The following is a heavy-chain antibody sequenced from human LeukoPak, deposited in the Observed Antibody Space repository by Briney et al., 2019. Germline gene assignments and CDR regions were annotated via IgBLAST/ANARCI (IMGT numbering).Heavy chain of an antibody. CDR3: AKDTSIGRYCTNGVCSPFDY. J-gene: IGHJ4*02. CDR2: ISDTGATT. V-gene: IGHV3-23*01. Sequence: GGSLRLSCAGSGFTFSSYAMSWVRQAPGEGLEWVSAISDTGATTYHADSVKGRFTLSRDNSRSTLYLRMNSLRAEDTALYYWAKDTSIGRYCTNGVCSPFDYWGQGTLVTVSS. CDR1: GFTFSSYA. D-gene: IGHD2-8*01.